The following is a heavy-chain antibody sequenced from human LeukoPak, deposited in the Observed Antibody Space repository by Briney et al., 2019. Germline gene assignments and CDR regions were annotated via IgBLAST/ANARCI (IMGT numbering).Heavy chain of an antibody. D-gene: IGHD2-15*01. CDR1: GFTFSSYA. CDR2: ISGSGGST. Sequence: GGSLRLSCAASGFTFSSYAMSWVRQAPGKGLEWVSAISGSGGSTYYADSVKGRFTISRDNSKNTLYLQMNSLRAEDTAVYYCAKDKRGYCSGGSCYGLGDYFDYWGQGTLVTVSS. V-gene: IGHV3-23*01. J-gene: IGHJ4*02. CDR3: AKDKRGYCSGGSCYGLGDYFDY.